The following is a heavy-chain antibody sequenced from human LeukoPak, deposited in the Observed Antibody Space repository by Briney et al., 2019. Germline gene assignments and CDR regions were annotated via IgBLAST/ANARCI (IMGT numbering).Heavy chain of an antibody. CDR3: ARRRIAAAGHNWFDP. CDR2: INHSGST. V-gene: IGHV4-34*01. J-gene: IGHJ5*02. CDR1: GGSFSGYY. D-gene: IGHD6-13*01. Sequence: SETLSLTCAVYGGSFSGYYWSWIRQPPGKGLEWIGEINHSGSTNYNPSLKSRVTISVDTSKNQFSLKLSSVTAADTAVYYRARRRIAAAGHNWFDPWGQGTLVTVSS.